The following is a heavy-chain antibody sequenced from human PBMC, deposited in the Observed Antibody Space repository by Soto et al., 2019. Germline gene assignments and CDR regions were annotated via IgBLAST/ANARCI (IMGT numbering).Heavy chain of an antibody. V-gene: IGHV1-46*01. J-gene: IGHJ4*02. D-gene: IGHD3-22*01. Sequence: ASVKVSCKASGYTFTSYYMHWARQAPGQGLEWMGIINPSGGSTSYAQKFQGRVTMTRDTSTSTVYMELRSLRSDDTAVYYCARDIVFEDSSGNLPGYWGQGTLVTVSS. CDR1: GYTFTSYY. CDR2: INPSGGST. CDR3: ARDIVFEDSSGNLPGY.